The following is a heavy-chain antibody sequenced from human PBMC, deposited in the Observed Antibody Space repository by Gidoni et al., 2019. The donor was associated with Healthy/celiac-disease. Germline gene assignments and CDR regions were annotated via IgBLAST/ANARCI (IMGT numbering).Heavy chain of an antibody. J-gene: IGHJ5*02. CDR3: ARAPLPIVGAPYWFDP. V-gene: IGHV3-53*01. Sequence: EVQLVESGGGLLQPGGSLRLSCAASGFTVSSNYMSWVRQAPGKGLEWVSVIYSGGSTYYADSVKGRFTISRDNSKNKLYLQRNSRRAEDTAVYYCARAPLPIVGAPYWFDPWGQGTLVTVSS. D-gene: IGHD1-26*01. CDR1: GFTVSSNY. CDR2: IYSGGST.